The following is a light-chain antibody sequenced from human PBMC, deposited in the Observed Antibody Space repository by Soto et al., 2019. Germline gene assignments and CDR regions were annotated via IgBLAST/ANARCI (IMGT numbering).Light chain of an antibody. J-gene: IGKJ2*01. CDR3: QQRSNFYT. Sequence: EIVLTQSPATLSLSPGERATLSCRASQSVSSYLAWYQQKPGQAPRLLIYDASNRATGIPDRFSGSGSGTDFALTISSLEPEDFAVYYCQQRSNFYTCGQGTKLEIK. V-gene: IGKV3-11*01. CDR2: DAS. CDR1: QSVSSY.